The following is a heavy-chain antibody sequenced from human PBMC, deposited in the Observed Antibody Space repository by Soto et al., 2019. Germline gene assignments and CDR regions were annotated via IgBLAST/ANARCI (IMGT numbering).Heavy chain of an antibody. J-gene: IGHJ5*02. CDR1: GGSFSGYY. Sequence: QVQLQQWGAGLLKPSETLSLTCAVYGGSFSGYYWSWIRQPPGKGLEWIGEINHSGSTNYNPSLKSRVTISVDTSKNQCSLKLSSVTAADTAVYYCARGAYSSSWYLMLRLGSWWFDPWGQGTLVTVSS. CDR3: ARGAYSSSWYLMLRLGSWWFDP. CDR2: INHSGST. V-gene: IGHV4-34*01. D-gene: IGHD6-13*01.